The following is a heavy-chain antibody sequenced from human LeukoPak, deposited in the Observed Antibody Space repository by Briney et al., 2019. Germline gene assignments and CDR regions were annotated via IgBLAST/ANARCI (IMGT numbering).Heavy chain of an antibody. CDR3: AKKVSGTLTHYYFDY. CDR2: ISGSGGST. D-gene: IGHD6-13*01. Sequence: PGGSLRLSCAASGFTFSSYAMSWVRQAPGKGLEWVSAISGSGGSTYYADSVKGRFTISRDNSKNTLYLQMNSLRAEDTAVYYCAKKVSGTLTHYYFDYWGQGTLVTVSS. V-gene: IGHV3-23*01. CDR1: GFTFSSYA. J-gene: IGHJ4*02.